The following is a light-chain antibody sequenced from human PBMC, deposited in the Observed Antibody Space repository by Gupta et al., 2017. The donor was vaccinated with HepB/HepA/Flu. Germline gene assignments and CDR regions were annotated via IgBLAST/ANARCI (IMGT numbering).Light chain of an antibody. CDR3: QQYGDSFLFT. J-gene: IGKJ3*01. CDR1: PSVSSSY. CDR2: GAS. V-gene: IGKV3-20*01. Sequence: ECVLTQPPGTLSLYQGERATLSCRARPSVSSSYLAWYKQIPGQAPRLRIYGASSRATVIPDRFCGSWSGTDFTRTISRLEPEDFAVCYCQQYGDSFLFTFGPGTKVDIK.